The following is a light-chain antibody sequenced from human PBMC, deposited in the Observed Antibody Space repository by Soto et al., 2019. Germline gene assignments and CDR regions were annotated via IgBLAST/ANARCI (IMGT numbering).Light chain of an antibody. CDR2: GAS. CDR1: QSVSSNY. J-gene: IGKJ1*01. Sequence: EIVLTQSPGALSLSPGERATLSCRASQSVSSNYLAWYQQKPGQAPRLLIDGASSRATGIPDRFTGSGSGTDFTLTISRLEPEDFAVYYCQQYNNWPPWTFGQGTKVDIK. CDR3: QQYNNWPPWT. V-gene: IGKV3-20*01.